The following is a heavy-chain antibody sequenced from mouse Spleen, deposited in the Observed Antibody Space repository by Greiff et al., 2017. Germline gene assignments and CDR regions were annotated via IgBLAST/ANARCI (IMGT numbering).Heavy chain of an antibody. Sequence: QVQLKESGAELVKPGASVKMSCKASGYTFTTYPIEWMKQNHGKSLEWIGNFHPYNDDTKYNEKFKGKATLTVEKSSSTVYLELSRLTSDDSAVYYCAIITTVVATGGFDYWGQGTTLTVSS. D-gene: IGHD1-1*01. J-gene: IGHJ2*01. CDR2: FHPYNDDT. CDR1: GYTFTTYP. V-gene: IGHV1-47*01. CDR3: AIITTVVATGGFDY.